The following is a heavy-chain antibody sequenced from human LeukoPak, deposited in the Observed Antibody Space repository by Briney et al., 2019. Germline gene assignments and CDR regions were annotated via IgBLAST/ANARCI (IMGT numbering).Heavy chain of an antibody. CDR3: ARDSRGGWSGYFDY. CDR2: IWHDGSAE. Sequence: GRSLRLSCAASGFIFSNYGMYWVRQAPGEGLDWVAVIWHDGSAEFYADSVKGRFSISRDDSKNTVYPQMNSLRAEDTALYYCARDSRGGWSGYFDYWGQGIVVTVSS. J-gene: IGHJ4*02. D-gene: IGHD6-19*01. V-gene: IGHV3-33*07. CDR1: GFIFSNYG.